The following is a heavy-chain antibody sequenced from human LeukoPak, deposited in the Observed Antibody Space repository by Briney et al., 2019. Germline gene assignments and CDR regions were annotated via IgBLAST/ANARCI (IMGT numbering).Heavy chain of an antibody. Sequence: GGSLRLSCAASGFTFSSYTMNWVRQAPGKGLEWFSSISSSSSYIYYVDSVKGRFTISRDNAKKSLYLQMNSLRAEDTALYYCARDGDTVLTRGYYYYMDVWGKGTTVTVSS. J-gene: IGHJ6*03. CDR2: ISSSSSYI. CDR1: GFTFSSYT. V-gene: IGHV3-21*01. D-gene: IGHD4-23*01. CDR3: ARDGDTVLTRGYYYYMDV.